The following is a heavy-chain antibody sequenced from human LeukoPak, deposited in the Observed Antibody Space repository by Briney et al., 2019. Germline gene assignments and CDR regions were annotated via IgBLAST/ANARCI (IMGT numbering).Heavy chain of an antibody. J-gene: IGHJ5*02. Sequence: PSETLSLTCTVSGYSISSGYYWGWIRQPPGKGLEWIGSIYHSGSTYYNPSLKSRVTISVDTSKNQFSLKLSSVTAADTAVYYCARAYSSSWYWNWFDPWGQGTLVTVSS. D-gene: IGHD6-13*01. CDR1: GYSISSGYY. CDR3: ARAYSSSWYWNWFDP. CDR2: IYHSGST. V-gene: IGHV4-38-2*02.